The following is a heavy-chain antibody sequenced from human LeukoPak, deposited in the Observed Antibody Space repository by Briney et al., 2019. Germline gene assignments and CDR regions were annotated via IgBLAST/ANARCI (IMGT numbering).Heavy chain of an antibody. CDR2: INHSGST. CDR1: GGSFSGYY. V-gene: IGHV4-34*01. Sequence: SETLSLTCAVYGGSFSGYYWSWICQPRGKGLEWIGEINHSGSTNYNPSLKSRVTISVDTSKNQFSLKLSSVTAADTAVYYCARGLKTATKSGYCSGGSCRTHYYGMDVWGKGTTVTVSS. CDR3: ARGLKTATKSGYCSGGSCRTHYYGMDV. J-gene: IGHJ6*04. D-gene: IGHD2-15*01.